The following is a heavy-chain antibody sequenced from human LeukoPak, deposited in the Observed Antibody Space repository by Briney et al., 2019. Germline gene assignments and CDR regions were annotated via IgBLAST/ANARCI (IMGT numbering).Heavy chain of an antibody. CDR3: AKDPSSGYYFDY. Sequence: GGSLRLSCAASGFTFSSYAMSWVRQAPGKGLEWVSAISGSGGSTYYADSVKGRFTIFRDNSKNTLYLQMNSLRAEDTAVYYCAKDPSSGYYFDYWGQGTLVTVSS. D-gene: IGHD3-22*01. J-gene: IGHJ4*02. CDR2: ISGSGGST. V-gene: IGHV3-23*01. CDR1: GFTFSSYA.